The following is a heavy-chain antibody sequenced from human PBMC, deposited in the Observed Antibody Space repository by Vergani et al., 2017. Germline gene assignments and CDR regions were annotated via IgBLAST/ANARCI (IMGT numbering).Heavy chain of an antibody. CDR1: GASIRSSNYY. V-gene: IGHV4-39*01. Sequence: QLQLQESGPGLVKPSATLSLTCSVSGASIRSSNYYWGWIRQPQGKGLEWIASIYYRGSTYYNPSLKSRVTISVNTSKNQFSLKLSSVTAADTVVYFCARHATVEWLVKLGWIDPWGQGILVTVSS. D-gene: IGHD6-19*01. J-gene: IGHJ5*02. CDR2: IYYRGST. CDR3: ARHATVEWLVKLGWIDP.